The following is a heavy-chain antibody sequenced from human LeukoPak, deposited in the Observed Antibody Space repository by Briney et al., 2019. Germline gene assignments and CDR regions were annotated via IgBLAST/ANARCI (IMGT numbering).Heavy chain of an antibody. CDR3: AGSGDYFDY. D-gene: IGHD4-17*01. V-gene: IGHV4-34*01. Sequence: KPSETLSLTCAVYGGSFSGYYWSWTRQPPGKGLEWIGEVNHSGSTNYNPSLKSRVTISVDTSKDQFSLKLSSVTAADTAVYYCAGSGDYFDYWGQGTLVTVSS. J-gene: IGHJ4*02. CDR1: GGSFSGYY. CDR2: VNHSGST.